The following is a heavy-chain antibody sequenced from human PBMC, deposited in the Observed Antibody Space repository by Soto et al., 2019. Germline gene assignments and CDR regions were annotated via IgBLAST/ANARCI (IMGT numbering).Heavy chain of an antibody. CDR2: IIPILGIA. Sequence: ASVKVSCKASGGTFSSYTISWVRQAPGQGLEWMGRIIPILGIANYAQKFQGRVTITADKSTSTAYMELSSLRSEDTAVYYCARDHLTPCSGGSCYDYWGQGTLVTVSS. CDR3: ARDHLTPCSGGSCYDY. CDR1: GGTFSSYT. D-gene: IGHD2-15*01. V-gene: IGHV1-69*04. J-gene: IGHJ4*02.